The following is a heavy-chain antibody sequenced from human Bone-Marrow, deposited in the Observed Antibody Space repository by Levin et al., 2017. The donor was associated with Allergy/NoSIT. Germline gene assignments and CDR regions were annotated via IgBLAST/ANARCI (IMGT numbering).Heavy chain of an antibody. CDR3: AKGSDTSGYYFDF. D-gene: IGHD3-22*01. CDR1: ADSFAKYW. CDR2: ISPGDSDT. Sequence: PGESLKISCKTSADSFAKYWIGWVRQMPGKGLEWMGIISPGDSDTRYNPSFQTQVTISADQSIDTAYLEWSSLRTSDTATYYCAKGSDTSGYYFDFWGQGTLFTVSS. V-gene: IGHV5-51*01. J-gene: IGHJ4*02.